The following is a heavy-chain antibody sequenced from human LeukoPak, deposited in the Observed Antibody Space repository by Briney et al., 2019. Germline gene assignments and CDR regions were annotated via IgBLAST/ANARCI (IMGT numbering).Heavy chain of an antibody. Sequence: GASVKVSCKASGYTFTNYGISWVRQAPGQGLEWMGWISGYNANTNYVQKFQGRVTMTTDTSTHTAYMELRSLRSDDTAVYYCARRSGIAVAGAFDYWGQGTLVTVSS. J-gene: IGHJ4*02. V-gene: IGHV1-18*01. CDR1: GYTFTNYG. CDR3: ARRSGIAVAGAFDY. CDR2: ISGYNANT. D-gene: IGHD6-19*01.